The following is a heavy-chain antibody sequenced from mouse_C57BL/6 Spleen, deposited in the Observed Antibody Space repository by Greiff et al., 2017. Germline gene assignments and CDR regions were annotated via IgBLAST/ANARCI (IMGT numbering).Heavy chain of an antibody. Sequence: HVQLQQPGAELVKPGASVKMSCKASGYTFTSYWITWVKQRPGQGLEWIGDIYPGSGSTNYNEKFKSKATLTVEPSSSTAYMQLSSRTSEDSAVYYCARWACGSPWYFDVWGTGTTVTVSS. V-gene: IGHV1-55*01. CDR2: IYPGSGST. CDR3: ARWACGSPWYFDV. J-gene: IGHJ1*03. D-gene: IGHD1-1*01. CDR1: GYTFTSYW.